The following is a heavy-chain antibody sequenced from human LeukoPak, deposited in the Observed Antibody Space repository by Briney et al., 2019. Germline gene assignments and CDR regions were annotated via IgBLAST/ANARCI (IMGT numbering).Heavy chain of an antibody. Sequence: SVKVSCKASGGTFSSYAISWVRQAPGQGLEWMGGIIPIFGTANYAQKFQGRVTITTDESTSTAYMELSSLRSEDTAVCYCARGAQQRLVHDWFDPWGQGTLVTVSS. D-gene: IGHD6-19*01. CDR2: IIPIFGTA. J-gene: IGHJ5*02. CDR3: ARGAQQRLVHDWFDP. V-gene: IGHV1-69*05. CDR1: GGTFSSYA.